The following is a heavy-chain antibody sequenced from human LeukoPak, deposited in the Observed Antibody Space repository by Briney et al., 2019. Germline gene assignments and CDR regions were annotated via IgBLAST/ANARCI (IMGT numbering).Heavy chain of an antibody. CDR2: ISAYNGNT. D-gene: IGHD6-19*01. CDR3: ATTRSEQWSYFDY. Sequence: GASVKVSCKASGYTFTRYGITWVRQAPGQGPEWMGWISAYNGNTKYAQKLQGRVTMTEDTSTDTAYMELSSLRSEDTAVYYCATTRSEQWSYFDYWGQGTLVTVSS. V-gene: IGHV1-18*01. CDR1: GYTFTRYG. J-gene: IGHJ4*02.